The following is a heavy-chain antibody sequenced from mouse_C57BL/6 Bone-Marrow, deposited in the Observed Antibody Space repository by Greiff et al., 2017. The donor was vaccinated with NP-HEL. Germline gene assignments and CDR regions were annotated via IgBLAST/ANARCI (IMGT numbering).Heavy chain of an antibody. J-gene: IGHJ1*03. CDR3: ARSLYYYGSSYDFDV. V-gene: IGHV5-12*01. CDR2: ISNGGGST. CDR1: GFTFSDYY. Sequence: DVMLVESGGGLVQPGGSLKLSCAASGFTFSDYYMYWVRQTPEKRLEWVAYISNGGGSTYYPDTVKGRFTISRDNAKNTLYLQMSRLKSEDTAMYYCARSLYYYGSSYDFDVWGTGTTVTVSS. D-gene: IGHD1-1*01.